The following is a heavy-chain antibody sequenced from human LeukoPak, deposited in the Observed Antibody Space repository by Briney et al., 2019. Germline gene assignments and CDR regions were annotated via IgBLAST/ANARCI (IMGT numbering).Heavy chain of an antibody. CDR3: ARVGWYGVAGTPIDY. J-gene: IGHJ4*02. CDR1: GFIFSDFY. Sequence: GGSLRLSCAASGFIFSDFYMTWIRQAPGKGLEWISYISSNNYTIYYADSVKGRFTISRDNAKNSLSLQMNSLRAEDTAVYYCARVGWYGVAGTPIDYWGQGTLVTVSS. V-gene: IGHV3-11*01. CDR2: ISSNNYTI. D-gene: IGHD6-19*01.